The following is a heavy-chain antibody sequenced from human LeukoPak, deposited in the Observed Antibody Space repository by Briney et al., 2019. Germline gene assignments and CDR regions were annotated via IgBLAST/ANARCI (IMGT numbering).Heavy chain of an antibody. CDR1: GFTVHSNY. CDR2: LSATGGSA. D-gene: IGHD1-26*01. V-gene: IGHV3-53*01. CDR3: AKDTAPLGATKEFDH. Sequence: GGSLRLSCAASGFTVHSNYMSWVRQAPGKGLEWVSALSATGGSAYYAASAQGRFTTSRDNSKNILYLEMNSLRVDDTAVYYCAKDTAPLGATKEFDHWGQGTLVPVSS. J-gene: IGHJ4*02.